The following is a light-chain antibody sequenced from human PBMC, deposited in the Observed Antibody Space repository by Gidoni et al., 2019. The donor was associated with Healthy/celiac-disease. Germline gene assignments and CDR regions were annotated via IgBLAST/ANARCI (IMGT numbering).Light chain of an antibody. Sequence: DIQMTQSPSSLSASVGDRVTITCRASQSISSYLNWYQQQPGKAPKRLIYAASSLQSGVPSRFSGSGSGTDFTLTISSLQPEDFATYYCQQSYSTPPWTFGQGIKGEIK. CDR1: QSISSY. CDR3: QQSYSTPPWT. CDR2: AAS. V-gene: IGKV1-39*01. J-gene: IGKJ1*01.